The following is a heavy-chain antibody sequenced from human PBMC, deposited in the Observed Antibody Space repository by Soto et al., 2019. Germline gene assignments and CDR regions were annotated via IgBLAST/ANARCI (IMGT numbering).Heavy chain of an antibody. V-gene: IGHV3-49*03. J-gene: IGHJ4*02. CDR2: IRSKAYGGTT. CDR3: TSFSGSYLPDY. CDR1: GFTFGDYA. Sequence: PGGSLRLSCTASGFTFGDYAMSWFRQAPGKGLEWVGFIRSKAYGGTTEYAASVKGRFTISRDDSKSIAYLQMNSLKTEDTAVYYCTSFSGSYLPDYWGQGTLVTVSS. D-gene: IGHD1-26*01.